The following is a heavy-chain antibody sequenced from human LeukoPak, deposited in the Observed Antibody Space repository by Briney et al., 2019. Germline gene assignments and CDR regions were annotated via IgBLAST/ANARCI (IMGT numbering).Heavy chain of an antibody. Sequence: SETLSLTCAAYGGSFSGYYWSWIRQPPGKGLEWIGEINHSGSTNYNLSLKSRVTISVDTSKNQFSLKLSSVTAADTAVYYCARRDIVVVPAAFDYWGQGTLVTVSS. D-gene: IGHD2-2*01. CDR2: INHSGST. CDR3: ARRDIVVVPAAFDY. J-gene: IGHJ4*02. V-gene: IGHV4-34*01. CDR1: GGSFSGYY.